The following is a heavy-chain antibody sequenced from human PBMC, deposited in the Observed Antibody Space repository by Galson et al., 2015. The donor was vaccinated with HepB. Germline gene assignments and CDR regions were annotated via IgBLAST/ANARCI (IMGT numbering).Heavy chain of an antibody. D-gene: IGHD6-19*01. V-gene: IGHV3-11*01. CDR3: ASIAVAEFPDY. CDR1: GFTFSDYY. Sequence: SLRLSCAASGFTFSDYYMSWIRQAPGKGLEWVSYISSGSTIYYADSVKGRFTISRDNAKNSLYLQMNSLRVEDTAVYYCASIAVAEFPDYWGQGTLVTVSS. CDR2: ISSGSTI. J-gene: IGHJ4*02.